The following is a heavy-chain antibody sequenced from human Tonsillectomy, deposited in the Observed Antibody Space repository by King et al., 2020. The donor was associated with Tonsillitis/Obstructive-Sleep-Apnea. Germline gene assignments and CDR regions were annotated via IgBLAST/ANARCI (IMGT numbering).Heavy chain of an antibody. V-gene: IGHV3-11*01. CDR1: RFTFSDYY. D-gene: IGHD3-10*01. CDR2: ISISGTTI. CDR3: ARDWSYYYGSGSSGWFDP. J-gene: IGHJ5*02. Sequence: VPLVASGGGLVKPGGSLSLSCAASRFTFSDYYMSWIRQAPGKGLEWVSYISISGTTIYYADSVKGRFTISRDNAKNSLYLQMNSLRAEDTAVYYCARDWSYYYGSGSSGWFDPWGQGTLVTVSS.